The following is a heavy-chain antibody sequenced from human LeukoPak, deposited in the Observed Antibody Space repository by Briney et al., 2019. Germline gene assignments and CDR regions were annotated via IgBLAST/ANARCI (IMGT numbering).Heavy chain of an antibody. CDR2: IKQDGEET. J-gene: IGHJ4*02. V-gene: IGHV3-7*01. CDR3: ARDPQYSYDDSGTFDS. D-gene: IGHD3-22*01. Sequence: GGSLRLSCAASGFIFSNFWMSWVRQAPGKGPEWVANIKQDGEETYYLDSVKGRFTVSRDNAKNSLYLQMNTLGAEDTAVYYCARDPQYSYDDSGTFDSWGQGTLVTVSS. CDR1: GFIFSNFW.